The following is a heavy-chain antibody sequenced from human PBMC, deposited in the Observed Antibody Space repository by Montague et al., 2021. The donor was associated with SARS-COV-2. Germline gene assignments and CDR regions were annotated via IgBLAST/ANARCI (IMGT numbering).Heavy chain of an antibody. CDR1: GGSISSYY. CDR2: IYYSGSA. CDR3: ARHALGYVAWLNDGYFDD. D-gene: IGHD3-9*01. V-gene: IGHV4-59*08. Sequence: SETLSLTCTVSGGSISSYYWFWIWHPPGKGLDLVWNIYYSGSANYNPSLTSRITLSVDTSKNQFSLKLSSVTAADTAVSYCARHALGYVAWLNDGYFDDWGQGTMVTVSS. J-gene: IGHJ4*02.